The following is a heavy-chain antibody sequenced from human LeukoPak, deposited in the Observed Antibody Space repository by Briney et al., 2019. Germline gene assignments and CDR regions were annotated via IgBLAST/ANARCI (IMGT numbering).Heavy chain of an antibody. CDR1: GGSMSSSSYY. Sequence: SDTLSLTCTVSGGSMSSSSYYWGWIRQPPGKGLEWIGSIYYSGSTYYNPSLKSRVTISVDTSKNQFSLKLSSVTAADTAVYYCARGRVRGYDFAWFDPWGQGTLVTVSS. J-gene: IGHJ5*02. D-gene: IGHD5-12*01. CDR3: ARGRVRGYDFAWFDP. V-gene: IGHV4-39*07. CDR2: IYYSGST.